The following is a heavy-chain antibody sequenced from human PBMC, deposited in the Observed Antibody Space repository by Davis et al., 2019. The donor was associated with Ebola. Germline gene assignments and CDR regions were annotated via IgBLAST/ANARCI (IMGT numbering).Heavy chain of an antibody. CDR1: GYSFTSYW. Sequence: PGGSLRLSCKGSGYSFTSYWIGWVRQMPGKGLEWMGIIYPGDSDTRYSPSFQGQVTISADKSISTAYLQWSSLKASDTAMYYCARLPIAAAGDPENNWFDPWGQGTLVTVSS. CDR2: IYPGDSDT. CDR3: ARLPIAAAGDPENNWFDP. V-gene: IGHV5-51*01. D-gene: IGHD6-13*01. J-gene: IGHJ5*02.